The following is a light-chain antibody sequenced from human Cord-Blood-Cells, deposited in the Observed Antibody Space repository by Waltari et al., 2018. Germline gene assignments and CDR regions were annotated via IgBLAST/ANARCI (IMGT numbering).Light chain of an antibody. CDR3: CSYAGSSTFV. CDR2: EVS. Sequence: QSALTQPASVSGSPGQSITISCTGPSSDVASYNLVSWYQQHPGKAPKLMIYEVSKRPSGVSNRFSGSKSGNTASLTISGLQAEDEADYYCCSYAGSSTFVFGTGTKVTVL. J-gene: IGLJ1*01. V-gene: IGLV2-23*02. CDR1: SSDVASYNL.